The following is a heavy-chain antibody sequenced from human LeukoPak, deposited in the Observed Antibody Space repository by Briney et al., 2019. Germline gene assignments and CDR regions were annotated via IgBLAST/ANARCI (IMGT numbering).Heavy chain of an antibody. CDR3: AKDMEPGSGSPSPYYFDY. CDR2: ISWNSGSI. Sequence: PGRSLRLSCAASGFTFDDYAMHWVRQAPGKGLEWVSGISWNSGSIGYADSVKGRFTISRDNAKNSLYLQMNSLRAEDTALYYCAKDMEPGSGSPSPYYFDYWGQGTLVTVSS. V-gene: IGHV3-9*01. CDR1: GFTFDDYA. D-gene: IGHD3-10*01. J-gene: IGHJ4*02.